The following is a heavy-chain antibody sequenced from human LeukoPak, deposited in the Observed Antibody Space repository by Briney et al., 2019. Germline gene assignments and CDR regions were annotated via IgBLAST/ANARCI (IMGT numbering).Heavy chain of an antibody. D-gene: IGHD3-16*01. CDR3: ARGGGLDV. V-gene: IGHV3-21*04. CDR1: GFTFSSYS. J-gene: IGHJ6*02. Sequence: GGSLRLSCAASGFTFSSYSMNWVRQTPGKGLEWVSSISSSSSYIYYADSVKGRFTISRDNAKNSLYLQMNSLRTEDTAMYFCARGGGLDVWGQGATVTVSS. CDR2: ISSSSSYI.